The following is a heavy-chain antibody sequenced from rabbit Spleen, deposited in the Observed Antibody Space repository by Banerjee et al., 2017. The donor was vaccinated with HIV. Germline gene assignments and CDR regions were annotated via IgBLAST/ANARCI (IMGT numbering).Heavy chain of an antibody. CDR1: GFSFSSSYY. CDR3: ARERPYLYLDL. Sequence: QSLEESGGGLVQPEGSLTLTCTASGFSFSSSYYMCWVRQAPGKGLEWIGCIYIYVTGGSTYYASWAKGRFTISKTSSTTVTLQMTSLTAADTATYFCARERPYLYLDLWGPGTLVTVS. J-gene: IGHJ4*01. V-gene: IGHV1S40*01. D-gene: IGHD5-1*01. CDR2: IYIYVTGGST.